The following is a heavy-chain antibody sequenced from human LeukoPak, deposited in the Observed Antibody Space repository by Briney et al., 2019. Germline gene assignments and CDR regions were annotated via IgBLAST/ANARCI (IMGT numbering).Heavy chain of an antibody. Sequence: PGGSLRLSCAASGFTFSDYYMSWIRQPPGKGLEWIGSIYHSGSTYYNPSLKSRVTMSVDTSKNQFSLKLSSVTAADTAVYYCARGRGYYGSGSYLGWFDPWGQGTLVTVSS. J-gene: IGHJ5*02. V-gene: IGHV4-38-2*01. CDR3: ARGRGYYGSGSYLGWFDP. CDR2: IYHSGST. CDR1: GFTFSDYY. D-gene: IGHD3-10*01.